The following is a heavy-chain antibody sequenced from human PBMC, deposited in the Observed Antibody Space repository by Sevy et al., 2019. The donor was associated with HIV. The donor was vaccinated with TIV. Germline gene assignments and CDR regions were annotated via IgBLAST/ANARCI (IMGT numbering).Heavy chain of an antibody. CDR2: IRSNTDGGTR. D-gene: IGHD4-17*01. Sequence: GGSLRLSCVASGFTFTNAWMGWVRQAPGKGLEWVGRIRSNTDGGTRDYAAPLKGRFTISRDDSKNTLYLQMNILKSADTAVYYCTTDREYGDYQGGFDSWGQGTLVTVSS. CDR3: TTDREYGDYQGGFDS. J-gene: IGHJ4*02. V-gene: IGHV3-15*01. CDR1: GFTFTNAW.